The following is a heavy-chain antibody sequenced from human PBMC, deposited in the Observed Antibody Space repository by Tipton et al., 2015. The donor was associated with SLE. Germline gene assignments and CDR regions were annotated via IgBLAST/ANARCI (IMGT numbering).Heavy chain of an antibody. CDR1: GYSIRNGYY. J-gene: IGHJ4*02. CDR3: AREYSGYDYRTFDH. Sequence: TLSLTCNVSGYSIRNGYYWGWIRQAPGKGLEWTGTINHSGITYYNPSLKSRVTISVDTSKNQFSLKLRSVTAADTAVYYCAREYSGYDYRTFDHWGQGTLVTVSS. V-gene: IGHV4-38-2*02. CDR2: INHSGIT. D-gene: IGHD5-12*01.